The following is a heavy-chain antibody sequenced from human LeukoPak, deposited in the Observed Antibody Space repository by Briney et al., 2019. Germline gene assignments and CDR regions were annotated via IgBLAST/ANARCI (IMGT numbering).Heavy chain of an antibody. CDR1: GGSTSDRSFY. Sequence: SETLSLTCTVSGGSTSDRSFYWGWIRQPPGQGLEWLGHIFHSGSTSYNSSLRSRVTIVATSKKQFFLEVNSVTAADTAVYYCARVATTFGGYYFDHWGLGILVTVSS. J-gene: IGHJ4*02. CDR2: IFHSGST. V-gene: IGHV4-39*07. D-gene: IGHD3-3*01. CDR3: ARVATTFGGYYFDH.